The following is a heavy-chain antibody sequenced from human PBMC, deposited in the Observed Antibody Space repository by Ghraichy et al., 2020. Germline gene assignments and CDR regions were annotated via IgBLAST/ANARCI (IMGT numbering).Heavy chain of an antibody. CDR2: IDYSGST. D-gene: IGHD3-10*02. V-gene: IGHV4-59*01. J-gene: IGHJ5*01. Sequence: SETLSLTCTVSGGSISNNYWSWIRQPPGRGLEWIGYIDYSGSTNYNPSLKSRVILSVATSKNQFALKLTSATAADTAVYYCARGNECRGVSCSRPDWFDSWGQGTLVTVSS. CDR1: GGSISNNY. CDR3: ARGNECRGVSCSRPDWFDS.